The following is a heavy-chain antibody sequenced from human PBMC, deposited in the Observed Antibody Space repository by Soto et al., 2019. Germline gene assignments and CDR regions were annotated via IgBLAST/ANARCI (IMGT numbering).Heavy chain of an antibody. J-gene: IGHJ4*02. CDR3: ARTKAAIIAAADSDLLYFDY. CDR1: GGTFSSYA. D-gene: IGHD6-13*01. Sequence: ASVKVSCKASGGTFSSYAISWVRQAPGQGLEWMGGIIPIFGTANYAQKFQGRVTITADESTSTAYMELSSLRSEDTAVYYCARTKAAIIAAADSDLLYFDYWGQGTLVTVSS. V-gene: IGHV1-69*13. CDR2: IIPIFGTA.